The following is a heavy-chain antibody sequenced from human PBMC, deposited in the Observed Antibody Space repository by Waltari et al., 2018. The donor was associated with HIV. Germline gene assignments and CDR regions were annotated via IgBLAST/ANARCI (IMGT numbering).Heavy chain of an antibody. CDR2: VYYSGST. J-gene: IGHJ2*01. V-gene: IGHV4-61*08. CDR1: GDSVSSGDHY. CDR3: ARVARTAQSWYFDI. Sequence: QVQLQESGPGPGPGLVKPSETLSLNCTVSGDSVSSGDHYWSWIRQPPGKGLEWIGYVYYSGSTSYNPSLQSRATVSLDTSKSQYSLTLISLTAADTAIYYCARVARTAQSWYFDIWGRGTLVTVSS.